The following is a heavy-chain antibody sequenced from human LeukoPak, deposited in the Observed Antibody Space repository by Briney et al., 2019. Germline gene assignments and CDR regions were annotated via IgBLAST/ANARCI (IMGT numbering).Heavy chain of an antibody. V-gene: IGHV3-7*01. CDR1: GFTFSSYW. CDR3: ARGRDIVVLIDY. J-gene: IGHJ4*02. D-gene: IGHD2-15*01. Sequence: GGSLRLSCAASGFTFSSYWMRWVRQAPGKGLEWVAHIKQDGSEKYYVDSVKGRFTISRDNAKNSLYLQMNSLRAEDTAVYYCARGRDIVVLIDYWGQGTLVTVSS. CDR2: IKQDGSEK.